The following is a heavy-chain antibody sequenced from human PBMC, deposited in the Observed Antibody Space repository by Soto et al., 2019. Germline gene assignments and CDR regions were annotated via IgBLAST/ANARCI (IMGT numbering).Heavy chain of an antibody. J-gene: IGHJ5*02. Sequence: QVQLVQSGTEVKKPGASVKVSCKASGYTFTSYALSWVRHAPGQGLEWMGWTSTYNGNTNYAQNLQGRVTMTTDISTNTAYMELRSLRSDDTAVYYCARVVGGIPVAGSWNWFDPWGQGTLVTVSS. D-gene: IGHD6-19*01. CDR1: GYTFTSYA. V-gene: IGHV1-18*04. CDR3: ARVVGGIPVAGSWNWFDP. CDR2: TSTYNGNT.